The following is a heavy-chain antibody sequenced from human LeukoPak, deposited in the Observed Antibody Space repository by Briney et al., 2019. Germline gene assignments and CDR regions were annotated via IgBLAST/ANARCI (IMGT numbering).Heavy chain of an antibody. CDR1: GFTFSSYS. J-gene: IGHJ4*02. Sequence: PGGSLRLSCTASGFTFSSYSMNWVRQAPGKGLEWVSYISSSSPIYYADSVKGLFTISRDNAKNSLYLQMNSLRAEDTAVYYCARAGIVVVPAAMHPMGYFDYWGQGTLVTVSS. D-gene: IGHD2-2*01. CDR3: ARAGIVVVPAAMHPMGYFDY. V-gene: IGHV3-48*01. CDR2: ISSSSPI.